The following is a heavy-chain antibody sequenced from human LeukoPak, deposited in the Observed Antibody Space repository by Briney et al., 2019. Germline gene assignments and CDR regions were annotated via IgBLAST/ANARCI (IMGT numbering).Heavy chain of an antibody. Sequence: PGGSLRLSCAASGLTVSSNYMSWVRQAPGKGLEWVSVIYSGGSTSYADSVKGRFTISRDNSKNTLYLQMNSLRAEDTAVYYCAKALGYCSSTSCYPTGAFDIWGQGTMVTVSS. CDR3: AKALGYCSSTSCYPTGAFDI. V-gene: IGHV3-53*05. D-gene: IGHD2-2*03. CDR2: IYSGGST. J-gene: IGHJ3*02. CDR1: GLTVSSNY.